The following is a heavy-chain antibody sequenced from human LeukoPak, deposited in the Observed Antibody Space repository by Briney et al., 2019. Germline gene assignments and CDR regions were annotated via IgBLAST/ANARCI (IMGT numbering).Heavy chain of an antibody. V-gene: IGHV4-61*02. CDR2: IYTSGST. J-gene: IGHJ3*02. Sequence: RASQTLSLTCTVSGGSISSGSYYWSWIRQPAGKGLEWIGRIYTSGSTNYNPSLKSRVTISVDTSKNQFSLKLSSVTAADTAVYYCATVKEAFDIWGQGTMVTVSS. CDR3: ATVKEAFDI. CDR1: GGSISSGSYY.